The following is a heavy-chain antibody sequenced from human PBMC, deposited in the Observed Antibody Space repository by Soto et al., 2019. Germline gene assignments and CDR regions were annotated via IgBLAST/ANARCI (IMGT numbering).Heavy chain of an antibody. J-gene: IGHJ3*02. CDR2: FSWNSDSI. V-gene: IGHV3-9*01. Sequence: GGSLRLSCAASGFTFDEYAMHWVRQAPGKGLEWVAGFSWNSDSIGYADSVKGRFTISRDNAKNSLYLQMNSLRAEDTALYYCAKDLKPLYYDSDFDIWGQGTMVTVSS. D-gene: IGHD3-22*01. CDR1: GFTFDEYA. CDR3: AKDLKPLYYDSDFDI.